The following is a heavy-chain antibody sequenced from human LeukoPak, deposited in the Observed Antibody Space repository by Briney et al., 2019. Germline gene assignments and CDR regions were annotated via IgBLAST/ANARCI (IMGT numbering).Heavy chain of an antibody. J-gene: IGHJ5*02. CDR1: GGTFSSYA. CDR3: ARDYIAAAGRSWFDP. V-gene: IGHV1-69*05. D-gene: IGHD6-13*01. Sequence: SVKVSCKASGGTFSSYAISWVRQAPGQGLEWMGRIIPIFGTANYAQRLQGRVTITTDESTSTAYMELSSLRSEDTAVYYCARDYIAAAGRSWFDPWGQGTLVTVSS. CDR2: IIPIFGTA.